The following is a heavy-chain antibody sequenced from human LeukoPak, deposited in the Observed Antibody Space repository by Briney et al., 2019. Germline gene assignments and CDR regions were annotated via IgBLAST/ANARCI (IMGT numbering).Heavy chain of an antibody. V-gene: IGHV3-15*01. J-gene: IGHJ4*02. D-gene: IGHD3-22*01. Sequence: GGSLRLSCAASGFTFSNAWMSWVRQAPGKGLEWVGRIKSKTDGGTTDYAAPVKGRFTISRDDSKNTLYLQMNSLKTEDTAVYYCTTVLLSFDSSGYYPFRVDHWGQGTLVTVSS. CDR1: GFTFSNAW. CDR2: IKSKTDGGTT. CDR3: TTVLLSFDSSGYYPFRVDH.